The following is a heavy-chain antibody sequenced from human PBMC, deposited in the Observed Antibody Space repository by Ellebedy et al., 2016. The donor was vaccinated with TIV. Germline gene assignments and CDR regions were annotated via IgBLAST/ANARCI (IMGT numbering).Heavy chain of an antibody. CDR2: ITKSSSPI. CDR3: VKSVRGSFDY. Sequence: GESLKISCIASGFTFSNYWMNWVRQAPWKGLEWDSYITKSSSPIYYADSVKGRFTISRDSTKNSVYLQMNSLTAADTAVYYCVKSVRGSFDYWGQGILVTVSS. CDR1: GFTFSNYW. J-gene: IGHJ4*02. V-gene: IGHV3-48*01. D-gene: IGHD5-12*01.